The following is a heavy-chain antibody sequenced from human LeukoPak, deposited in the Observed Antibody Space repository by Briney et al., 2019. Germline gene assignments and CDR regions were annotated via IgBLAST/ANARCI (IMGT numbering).Heavy chain of an antibody. CDR2: VSPGGYI. Sequence: PSETLSLTCTVSGVSFNAYYWSWIRQSPGKGLEWIGEVSPGGYIKYNPSLKSRVTISVDTSESQLSLRLSSVTAADTAMYYCARICCGHTGDICYNHWAQGTLVTVSS. CDR1: GVSFNAYY. J-gene: IGHJ5*02. D-gene: IGHD2-8*02. V-gene: IGHV4-34*01. CDR3: ARICCGHTGDICYNH.